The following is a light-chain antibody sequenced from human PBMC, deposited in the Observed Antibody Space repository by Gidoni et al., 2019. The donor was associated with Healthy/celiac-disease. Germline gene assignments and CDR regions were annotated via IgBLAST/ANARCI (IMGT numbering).Light chain of an antibody. Sequence: AIRLTQSTSSLSAYTGDRVTITCRASQGISSYLALYQQKPGKAHTLLIYAASTLHSGVPSRFSCSGSGTDFTLTISFLQSEDFATYYCQQYYSYPPTWTFGQGTKVEIK. V-gene: IGKV1-8*01. CDR2: AAS. CDR3: QQYYSYPPTWT. J-gene: IGKJ1*01. CDR1: QGISSY.